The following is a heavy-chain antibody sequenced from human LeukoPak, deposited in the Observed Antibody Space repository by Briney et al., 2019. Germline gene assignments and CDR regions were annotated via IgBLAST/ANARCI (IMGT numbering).Heavy chain of an antibody. CDR3: ARDPNGDYIGAFDM. D-gene: IGHD4-17*01. CDR1: GFIFSNYA. V-gene: IGHV3-23*01. Sequence: GGSLRLSCAASGFIFSNYALMWLRQSPGKGLERVSAIRGSGGGTFYADSVKGRFTISRDNSKSTLYLQMNGLRAEDTAVYYCARDPNGDYIGAFDMWGRGTLVTVPS. CDR2: IRGSGGGT. J-gene: IGHJ3*02.